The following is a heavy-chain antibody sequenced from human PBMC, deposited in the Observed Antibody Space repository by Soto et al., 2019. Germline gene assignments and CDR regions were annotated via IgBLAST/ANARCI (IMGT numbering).Heavy chain of an antibody. V-gene: IGHV1-58*01. D-gene: IGHD3-22*01. J-gene: IGHJ4*02. CDR2: IVVGSGNT. Sequence: GASVKVSCKASGFTFTSSAVQWLRQARGQRLEWIGWIVVGSGNTNYAQKFQERVTITRDMSTSTAYMELSSLRSEDTAVYYCAADWDYYDSSGYYRFDYWGQGTLVTVSS. CDR1: GFTFTSSA. CDR3: AADWDYYDSSGYYRFDY.